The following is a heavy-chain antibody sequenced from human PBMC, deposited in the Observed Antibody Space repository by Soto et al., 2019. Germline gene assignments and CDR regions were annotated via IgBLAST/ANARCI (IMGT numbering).Heavy chain of an antibody. D-gene: IGHD4-17*01. Sequence: QITLKESGPTLVKPTQTLTLTCTFSGFSLNTRTVGVGWIRQPPGKALEWLALIYWDDDKRYSPSLRTRLTNTKDTSKNQVVFTMTNMDPVDTATYYCAHTVTRFDYFDYWGQGTLVTVSS. CDR2: IYWDDDK. J-gene: IGHJ4*02. V-gene: IGHV2-5*02. CDR1: GFSLNTRTVG. CDR3: AHTVTRFDYFDY.